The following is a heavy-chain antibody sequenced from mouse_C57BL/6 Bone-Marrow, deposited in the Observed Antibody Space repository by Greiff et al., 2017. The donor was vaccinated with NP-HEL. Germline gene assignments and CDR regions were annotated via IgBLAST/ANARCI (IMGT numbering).Heavy chain of an antibody. J-gene: IGHJ2*01. Sequence: QVQLQQPGAELVKPGASVKLSCKASGYTFTSYWMHWVKQRPGQGLEWIGMIHPNSGSTNYNEKFKSKATLTVDKSSSTAYMQLSSLTSEDSAVYYCARWDTTVVGDYWGQGTTLTVSS. CDR3: ARWDTTVVGDY. CDR2: IHPNSGST. CDR1: GYTFTSYW. V-gene: IGHV1-64*01. D-gene: IGHD1-1*01.